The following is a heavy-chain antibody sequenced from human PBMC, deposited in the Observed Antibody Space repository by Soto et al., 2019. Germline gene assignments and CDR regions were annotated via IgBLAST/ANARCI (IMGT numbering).Heavy chain of an antibody. Sequence: QVQLQESGPGLVKPSEPLSLSCTVSGASVRSGAYYWSWLRQPPGKGLEWIASIHPSGSTYYNPSFSSRVTISVDTSKRQFSLKVNSVTAADTALYYCARCPDYSTSGYWRQGALFTVSS. J-gene: IGHJ4*02. D-gene: IGHD4-4*01. CDR1: GASVRSGAYY. V-gene: IGHV4-61*08. CDR2: IHPSGST. CDR3: ARCPDYSTSGY.